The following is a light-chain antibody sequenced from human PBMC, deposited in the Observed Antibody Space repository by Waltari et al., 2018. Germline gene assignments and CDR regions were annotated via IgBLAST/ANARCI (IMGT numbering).Light chain of an antibody. V-gene: IGLV7-46*01. CDR1: PGAVTSGHY. J-gene: IGLJ1*01. CDR3: LLSYSGARHV. Sequence: QAVVTQEPSLTVSPGGTVTLTCGSSPGAVTSGHYPYWFQQKPGQAPRTLIYDTSNKHSWTPARFSGSLLGGKAALTLSGAQPEDEAEYYCLLSYSGARHVFGTGTKVTVL. CDR2: DTS.